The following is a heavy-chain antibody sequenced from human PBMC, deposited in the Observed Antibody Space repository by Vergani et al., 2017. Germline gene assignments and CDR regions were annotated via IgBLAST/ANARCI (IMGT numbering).Heavy chain of an antibody. CDR1: GYTFTSYG. CDR2: ISAYNGNT. V-gene: IGHV1-18*01. Sequence: QVQLVQSGAEVKKPGASVKVSCKASGYTFTSYGISWVRQAPGQGLEWMGWISAYNGNTNYAQKLQGRVTMTTDTSTSTAYMELRSLISDDTAVYYGARDPRRGYYDFWSVQETPLDYWGQGTLVTVSS. D-gene: IGHD3-3*01. CDR3: ARDPRRGYYDFWSVQETPLDY. J-gene: IGHJ4*02.